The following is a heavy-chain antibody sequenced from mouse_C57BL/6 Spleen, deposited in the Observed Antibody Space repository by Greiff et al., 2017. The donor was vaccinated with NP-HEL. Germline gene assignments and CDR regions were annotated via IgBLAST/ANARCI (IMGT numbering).Heavy chain of an antibody. Sequence: QVQLQQSGAELVKPGASVKISCKASGYAFSSYWMNWVKQRPGKGLEWIGQIYPGDGDTNHNGKFKGKATLTADKSSSTAYMQLSSLTSEDSSVYFCARSPYYGSSWGDYWSQGTTLTVSS. CDR3: ARSPYYGSSWGDY. V-gene: IGHV1-80*01. CDR2: IYPGDGDT. D-gene: IGHD1-1*01. CDR1: GYAFSSYW. J-gene: IGHJ2*01.